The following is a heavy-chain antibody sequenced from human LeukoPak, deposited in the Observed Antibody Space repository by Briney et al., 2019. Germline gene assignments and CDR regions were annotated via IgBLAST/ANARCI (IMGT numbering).Heavy chain of an antibody. CDR2: INHSGST. J-gene: IGHJ4*02. V-gene: IGHV4-34*01. Sequence: SETLSLTCAVYGGSFSGYYWSWIRPPPGKGLEWIGEINHSGSTNYNPSLKSRVTISVDTSKNQFSLKLSSVTAADTAVYYCAREVGATEIDYWGQGTLVTVSS. CDR1: GGSFSGYY. D-gene: IGHD1-26*01. CDR3: AREVGATEIDY.